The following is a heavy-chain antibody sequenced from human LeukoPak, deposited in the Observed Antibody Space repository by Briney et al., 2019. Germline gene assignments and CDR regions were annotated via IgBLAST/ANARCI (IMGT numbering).Heavy chain of an antibody. V-gene: IGHV3-30*18. CDR3: AKDTLVGATSSADFDY. CDR2: ISYDGSNK. D-gene: IGHD1-26*01. Sequence: PGGCLRLAWAAAGFTFSSYGMHWVRQAPGKGREWVAVISYDGSNKYYADSVKGRFTISRDNSKNTLYLQMNSLRAEDTAVYYCAKDTLVGATSSADFDYWGQGTLVTVSS. CDR1: GFTFSSYG. J-gene: IGHJ4*02.